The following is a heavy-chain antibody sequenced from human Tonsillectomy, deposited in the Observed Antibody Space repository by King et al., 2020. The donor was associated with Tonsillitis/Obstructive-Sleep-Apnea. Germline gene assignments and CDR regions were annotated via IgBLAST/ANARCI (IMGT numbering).Heavy chain of an antibody. Sequence: VQLVESGGGVVQPGRSLRLSCAASGFTFSSYAMHWVRQAPGKGLEWVAVISYDGSNKYYADSVKGRFTISRDNSKNTLYLQMNSLRTEDTAVYYCARAPAPSRVPAPPGRTFDYWGQGTLVTVSS. CDR3: ARAPAPSRVPAPPGRTFDY. V-gene: IGHV3-30*04. CDR2: ISYDGSNK. D-gene: IGHD2-2*01. J-gene: IGHJ4*02. CDR1: GFTFSSYA.